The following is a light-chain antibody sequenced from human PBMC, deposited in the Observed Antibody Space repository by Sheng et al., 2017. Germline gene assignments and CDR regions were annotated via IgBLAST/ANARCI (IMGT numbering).Light chain of an antibody. Sequence: DIQMTQSPSAMSASVGDTVTITCRATQGISNYLAWFQQKPGKVSKRLIYAATSLQSGVPSRFSGSGSGTEFTLTISSLQPEDFATYYCLLHNDFVFPFGGGTKVEIK. J-gene: IGKJ4*01. CDR1: QGISNY. CDR2: AAT. CDR3: LLHNDFVFP. V-gene: IGKV1-17*03.